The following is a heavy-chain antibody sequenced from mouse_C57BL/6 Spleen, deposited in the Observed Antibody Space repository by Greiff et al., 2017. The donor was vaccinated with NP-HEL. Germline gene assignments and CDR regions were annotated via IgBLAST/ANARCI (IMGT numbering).Heavy chain of an antibody. J-gene: IGHJ4*01. CDR2: INYDGSST. D-gene: IGHD1-1*01. V-gene: IGHV5-16*01. CDR3: ARVSSSYEAMDY. CDR1: GFTFSDYY. Sequence: DVQLVESEGGLVQPGSSMKLSCTASGFTFSDYYLAWVRQVPEKGLEWVANINYDGSSTYYLDSLKSRFIISRDNAKNILYLQMSSLKSEDTATYYCARVSSSYEAMDYWGQGTSVTVSS.